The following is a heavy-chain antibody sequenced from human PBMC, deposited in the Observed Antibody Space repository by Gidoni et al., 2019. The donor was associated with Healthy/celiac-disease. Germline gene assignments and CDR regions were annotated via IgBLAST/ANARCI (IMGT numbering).Heavy chain of an antibody. J-gene: IGHJ4*02. CDR3: AISTITMIVGFDY. CDR2: INAGNGNT. CDR1: GYTFTSYA. Sequence: QVQLVQSGAEVKKPGASVKVSCQASGYTFTSYAMHWVRQAPGQRLEWMGWINAGNGNTKYSQKFQGRVTITRDTSASTAYMELSSLRSEDTAVYYCAISTITMIVGFDYWGQGTLVTVSS. V-gene: IGHV1-3*01. D-gene: IGHD3-22*01.